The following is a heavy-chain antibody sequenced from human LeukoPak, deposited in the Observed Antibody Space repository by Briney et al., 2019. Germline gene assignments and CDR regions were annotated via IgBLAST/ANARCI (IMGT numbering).Heavy chain of an antibody. D-gene: IGHD1-26*01. CDR2: ISYDGSNK. J-gene: IGHJ4*02. CDR3: ARDRSGTGPAVLYYFDY. Sequence: GGSLRLSCAASGFTFSSYAMHWVRQAPDNGLEWVAVISYDGSNKYYADSVKGRFTMSRDNSKNTLFLQMNSLRAEDTAVYYCARDRSGTGPAVLYYFDYWGQGTLVTVSS. CDR1: GFTFSSYA. V-gene: IGHV3-30*04.